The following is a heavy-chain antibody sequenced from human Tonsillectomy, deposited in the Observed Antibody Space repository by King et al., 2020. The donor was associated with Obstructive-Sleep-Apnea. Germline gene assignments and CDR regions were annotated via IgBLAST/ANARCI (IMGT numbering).Heavy chain of an antibody. Sequence: QLVQSGAEVKKPGASVKVSCKTSGYTFGTYGITWVRQAPGQGLEGMVWINPNNGNTDYAQKLQGRVTMTTDSSTTTAYMELRSLISDDTAVYYCATFSSAWYFDYWGQGTLVTVSS. J-gene: IGHJ4*02. CDR1: GYTFGTYG. CDR2: INPNNGNT. CDR3: ATFSSAWYFDY. V-gene: IGHV1-18*01. D-gene: IGHD6-19*01.